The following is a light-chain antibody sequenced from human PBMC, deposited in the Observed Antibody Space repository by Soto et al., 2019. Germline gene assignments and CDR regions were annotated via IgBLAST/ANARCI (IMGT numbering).Light chain of an antibody. CDR2: DTT. Sequence: QAVVTQEPSLTVSPGGPATLTCASRSGVVTSGPYPYWFQQKPGQAPTTLIYDTTNRQSWTPARFSGSLFGGKAALTLSGAQPEDEADYYCRLVYRDYWVIGGGTKLTVL. CDR3: RLVYRDYWV. V-gene: IGLV7-46*01. J-gene: IGLJ3*02. CDR1: SGVVTSGPY.